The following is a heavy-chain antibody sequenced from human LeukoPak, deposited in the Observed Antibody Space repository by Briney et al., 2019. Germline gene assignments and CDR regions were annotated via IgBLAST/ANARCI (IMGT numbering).Heavy chain of an antibody. D-gene: IGHD3-22*01. CDR3: AQGPRSGYYSN. CDR1: GFTFSSYD. CDR2: IGTAGDT. V-gene: IGHV3-13*01. Sequence: GGSLRLSCAASGFTFSSYDMHWVRQATGKGLEWVSAIGTAGDTYYPGSVKGRFTISRENAKNSLYLQMNSLRAGDTAVYYCAQGPRSGYYSNWGQGTLVTVSS. J-gene: IGHJ4*02.